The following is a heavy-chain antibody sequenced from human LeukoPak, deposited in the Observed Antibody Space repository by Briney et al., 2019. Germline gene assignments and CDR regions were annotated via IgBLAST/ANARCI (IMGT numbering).Heavy chain of an antibody. CDR1: GYTFTSYG. CDR3: ARVMAVAGTGEDY. Sequence: GASVKVSCKASGYTFTSYGISWVRQAPGQGLEWVGWIRAYNGNTNYAQKLQGRVTMTTDTSTSTAYMELRSLRSDETAVYYCARVMAVAGTGEDYWGQGTLVTVTS. D-gene: IGHD6-19*01. CDR2: IRAYNGNT. V-gene: IGHV1-18*01. J-gene: IGHJ4*02.